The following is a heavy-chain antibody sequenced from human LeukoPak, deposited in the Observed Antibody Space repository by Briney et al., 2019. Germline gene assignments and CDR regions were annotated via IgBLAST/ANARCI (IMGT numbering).Heavy chain of an antibody. D-gene: IGHD3-3*01. CDR2: ISAYNGNT. J-gene: IGHJ4*02. Sequence: ASLKVSCKASGYTFTSSGISWVRPGPGQGLEWMGWISAYNGNTNSTQKLQGRVTMTTDTSTSTAYMELRSLRSDDTAVYYCARDTYYDFWSGYYVVDPDDYWGQGTLVTVSS. CDR1: GYTFTSSG. V-gene: IGHV1-18*01. CDR3: ARDTYYDFWSGYYVVDPDDY.